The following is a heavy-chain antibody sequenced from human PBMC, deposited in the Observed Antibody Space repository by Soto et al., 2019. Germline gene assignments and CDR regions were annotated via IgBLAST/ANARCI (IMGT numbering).Heavy chain of an antibody. J-gene: IGHJ6*02. D-gene: IGHD3-3*01. Sequence: GGSLRLSCAASGFTFSSYAMSWVRQAPGKGLEWVSGISGSGGRTYYADSVKGRFTISRDNSKHTLYLQMNSLRAEDTAVYYCAKADDFWSGYHIYYYYGMDVWGQGTTVTVSS. CDR3: AKADDFWSGYHIYYYYGMDV. V-gene: IGHV3-23*01. CDR1: GFTFSSYA. CDR2: ISGSGGRT.